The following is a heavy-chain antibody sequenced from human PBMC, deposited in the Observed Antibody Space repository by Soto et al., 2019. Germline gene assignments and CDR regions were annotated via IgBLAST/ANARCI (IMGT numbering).Heavy chain of an antibody. J-gene: IGHJ4*02. D-gene: IGHD3-10*01. V-gene: IGHV1-69*02. CDR1: GDTFNFYT. CDR3: ATSFGSGYRAFDY. Sequence: QVQLVQSGAEVKKPGSWVKVTCKASGDTFNFYTINWVRQAPGIGLEWMGRFNPILSMSNSALRFQGRVTLTADKSTSTAYMVLSSLRSDDTAVYYCATSFGSGYRAFDYWGQGVLVTVSS. CDR2: FNPILSMS.